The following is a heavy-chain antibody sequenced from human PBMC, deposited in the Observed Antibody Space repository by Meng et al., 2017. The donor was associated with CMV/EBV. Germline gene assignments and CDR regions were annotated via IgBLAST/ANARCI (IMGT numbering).Heavy chain of an antibody. CDR1: GGTFSSYA. Sequence: SVKVSCKASGGTFSSYAISWVRQAPGQGLEWMRGIIPILGIANYAQKFQGRVTITADKSTSTAYMELSSLRSEDTAVYYCARADYSNYSYYYGMDVWGQGTTVTVSS. V-gene: IGHV1-69*10. CDR2: IIPILGIA. D-gene: IGHD4-11*01. J-gene: IGHJ6*02. CDR3: ARADYSNYSYYYGMDV.